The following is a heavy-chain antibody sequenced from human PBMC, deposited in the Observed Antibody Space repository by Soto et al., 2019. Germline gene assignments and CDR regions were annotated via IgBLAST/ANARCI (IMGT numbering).Heavy chain of an antibody. CDR3: ERGMTPPGAPAWYYFDH. CDR2: FSLSGTT. CDR1: GASITGSFF. Sequence: PSETLSLTCTVSGASITGSFFWSWIRQPAGKGLEWIGRFSLSGTTNYNPSLRSRVTMSADVSKNQFSLRLTSVTAADTALYYCERGMTPPGAPAWYYFDHWGHGSLVTVSS. D-gene: IGHD2-8*02. V-gene: IGHV4-4*07. J-gene: IGHJ4*03.